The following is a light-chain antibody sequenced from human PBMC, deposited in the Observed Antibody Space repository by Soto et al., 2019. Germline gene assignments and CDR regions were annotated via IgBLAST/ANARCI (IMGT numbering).Light chain of an antibody. J-gene: IGKJ1*01. CDR2: GAS. CDR1: QSVSSSY. V-gene: IGKV3-20*01. CDR3: HQYGRAPRT. Sequence: EIVLTQSPGTLSLSPGERATLSCRASQSVSSSYLAWYQQKPGQAPRLLIYGASSRATGIPDRFSGSGSGTDFTLTISRLEPEDFAVYHCHQYGRAPRTFGQGTKVDIK.